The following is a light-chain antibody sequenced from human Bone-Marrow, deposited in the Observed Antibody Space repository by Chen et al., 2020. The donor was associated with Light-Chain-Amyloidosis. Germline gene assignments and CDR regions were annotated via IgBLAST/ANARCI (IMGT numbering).Light chain of an antibody. Sequence: SYVLTQPSSVSVAPGQTATIACGGNNIGSTSVHWYQQTSGQAPLLVVDDDSDRPSGIPERLTGSNPGNTATLNNSRVKAGDEADYNCQVWDRSSDRPVFGGGTKLTVL. CDR3: QVWDRSSDRPV. CDR2: DDS. V-gene: IGLV3-21*02. J-gene: IGLJ3*02. CDR1: NIGSTS.